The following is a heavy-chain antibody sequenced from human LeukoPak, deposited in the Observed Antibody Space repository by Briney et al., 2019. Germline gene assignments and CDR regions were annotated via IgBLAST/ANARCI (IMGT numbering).Heavy chain of an antibody. V-gene: IGHV3-23*01. D-gene: IGHD2-15*01. CDR2: ISGSGGST. J-gene: IGHJ6*03. Sequence: GGSLRLSCAASGFTFSSYAMSWVRQAPGKGLEWVSAISGSGGSTYYADSVKGRFTISRDNSKNTLYLQMNSLRAEDTAVYYCAKHYCSGGSCNYVEIYYYYMDVWGKGTTVTVSS. CDR3: AKHYCSGGSCNYVEIYYYYMDV. CDR1: GFTFSSYA.